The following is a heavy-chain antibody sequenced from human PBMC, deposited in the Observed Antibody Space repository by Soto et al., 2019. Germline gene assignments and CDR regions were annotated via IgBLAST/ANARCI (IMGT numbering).Heavy chain of an antibody. J-gene: IGHJ4*02. V-gene: IGHV1-69*01. CDR3: ARPKGSYNNGYYYFDY. CDR2: IIPLFGTA. D-gene: IGHD6-19*01. CDR1: GGTFSTYA. Sequence: QVQLVQSGAEVKQPGSSVKVSCKTSGGTFSTYAIYWVRQAPGQGLERMGAIIPLFGTADYAQKFQGRVTITADESTSTGPMDLSLLTSEDRAAGYCARPKGSYNNGYYYFDYGGQGTLVTVSS.